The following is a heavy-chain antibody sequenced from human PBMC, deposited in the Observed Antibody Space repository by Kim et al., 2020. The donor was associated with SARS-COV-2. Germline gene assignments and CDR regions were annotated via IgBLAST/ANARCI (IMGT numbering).Heavy chain of an antibody. Sequence: APQFQGRVTMPEDTSTGTAYMELSSLRSEDTAVYYCATGGNWNDVGAFDIWGQGTMVTVSS. V-gene: IGHV1-24*01. D-gene: IGHD1-20*01. J-gene: IGHJ3*02. CDR3: ATGGNWNDVGAFDI.